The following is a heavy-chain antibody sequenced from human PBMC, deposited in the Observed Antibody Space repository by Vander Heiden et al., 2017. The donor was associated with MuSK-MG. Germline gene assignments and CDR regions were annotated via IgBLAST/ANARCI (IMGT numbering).Heavy chain of an antibody. D-gene: IGHD2-15*01. Sequence: VESGGGVVRPGGSLRLSCAASGFTFDDYGMSWVRQAPGKGLEWVSGINWNGGSTGYADSVKGRVTISRDNAKNSLYLQMHSLRADETPLYYCARDYFICGIGYSRNAFDIRVQGRLVTVSS. J-gene: IGHJ3*02. CDR1: GFTFDDYG. CDR2: INWNGGST. V-gene: IGHV3-20*04. CDR3: ARDYFICGIGYSRNAFDI.